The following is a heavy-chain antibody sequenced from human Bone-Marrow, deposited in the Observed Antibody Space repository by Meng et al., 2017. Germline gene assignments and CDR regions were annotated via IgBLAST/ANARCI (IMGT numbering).Heavy chain of an antibody. CDR1: GGSVKSAFYY. Sequence: SETLSLTCSVSGGSVKSAFYYWNWVRQPAGKGLEWIGRIYTSGTINSNPSLESRITFSLDTPKNQFTLNLTSVTAEDTAVYYCATTSGSSPHLLYWGPGIRVTVSS. J-gene: IGHJ4*02. CDR2: IYTSGTI. CDR3: ATTSGSSPHLLY. V-gene: IGHV4-61*02. D-gene: IGHD6-25*01.